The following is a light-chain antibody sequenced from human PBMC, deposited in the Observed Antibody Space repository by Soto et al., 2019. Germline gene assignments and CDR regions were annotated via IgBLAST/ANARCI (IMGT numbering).Light chain of an antibody. CDR1: QSVSSY. J-gene: IGKJ1*01. Sequence: EIVFTQSPSTLSSSPGVRATLACRARQSVSSYLAWYQQKPGQAPMLLIYDASNRATGISSRFTGSGSGTDFTLTVSTLKPQDFAVYYCQQRSNWVRTFGNGTNVEIK. V-gene: IGKV3-11*01. CDR2: DAS. CDR3: QQRSNWVRT.